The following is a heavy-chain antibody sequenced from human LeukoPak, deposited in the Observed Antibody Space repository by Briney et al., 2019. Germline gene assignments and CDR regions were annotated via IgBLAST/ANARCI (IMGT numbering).Heavy chain of an antibody. CDR1: GYTFTSYY. Sequence: ASVKVSCKASGYTFTSYYMHWVRQAPGQGLEWMGIINPSGGSTSYAQKFQGRVTMTRDTSTSTVYMELSSLRSEDTAVYYCASSYCSSTSCYRGKAFDIWGQGTMVTVSS. J-gene: IGHJ3*02. V-gene: IGHV1-46*01. CDR2: INPSGGST. CDR3: ASSYCSSTSCYRGKAFDI. D-gene: IGHD2-2*01.